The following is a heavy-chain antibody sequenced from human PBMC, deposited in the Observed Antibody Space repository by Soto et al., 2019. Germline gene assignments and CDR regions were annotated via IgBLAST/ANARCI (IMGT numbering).Heavy chain of an antibody. Sequence: SETLSLTCAVYGGSFSGYYWSWIRQPPGKGLEWIGEINHSGSTNYNPSLKSRVTISVDTSKNQFSLKLSSVTAADTAVYYCARGRRPLYGSGSYAYWGQGTRVTVSS. V-gene: IGHV4-34*01. J-gene: IGHJ4*02. D-gene: IGHD3-10*01. CDR1: GGSFSGYY. CDR3: ARGRRPLYGSGSYAY. CDR2: INHSGST.